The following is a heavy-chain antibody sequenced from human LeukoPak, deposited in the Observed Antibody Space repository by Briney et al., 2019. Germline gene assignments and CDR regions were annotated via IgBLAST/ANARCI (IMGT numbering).Heavy chain of an antibody. J-gene: IGHJ5*02. CDR3: ERGPKSPRLRFLEWLLASWFDP. CDR2: INHSGST. V-gene: IGHV4-34*01. CDR1: GGSLSGYY. Sequence: SETLSLTCAVYGGSLSGYYWSWIRQPPGKGLEWIGEINHSGSTNYNPSLKSRVTISVDTSKNQFSLKLSSVTAADTAVYYCERGPKSPRLRFLEWLLASWFDPWGQGTLVTVSS. D-gene: IGHD3-3*01.